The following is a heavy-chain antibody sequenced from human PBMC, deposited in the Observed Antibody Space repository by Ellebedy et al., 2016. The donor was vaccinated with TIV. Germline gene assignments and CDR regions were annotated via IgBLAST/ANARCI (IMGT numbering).Heavy chain of an antibody. V-gene: IGHV3-74*01. CDR3: ASIPVTSYYYGMDV. J-gene: IGHJ6*02. CDR2: INSDGSST. CDR1: GFTFSSYW. D-gene: IGHD4-17*01. Sequence: GESLKISCAASGFTFSSYWMHWVRQAPGKGLVWVSRINSDGSSTSYADSVKGRFTISRDNAKNTLYLQMNSLRAEDTAVYYCASIPVTSYYYGMDVWGQGTTVTVSS.